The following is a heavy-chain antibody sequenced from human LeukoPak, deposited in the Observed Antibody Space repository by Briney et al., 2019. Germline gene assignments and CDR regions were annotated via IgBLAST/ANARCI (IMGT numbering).Heavy chain of an antibody. CDR3: ARLIYYGSGSSPYYYYMDV. J-gene: IGHJ6*03. CDR1: GYTFTGYY. Sequence: ASVKVSCKASGYTFTGYYMHWVRQAPGQGLEWMGWINPNSGGTNYAQKFQGRVTMTRDTSISTAYMELSRLRSDDTAVYYCARLIYYGSGSSPYYYYMDVWGKGTTVTISS. CDR2: INPNSGGT. V-gene: IGHV1-2*02. D-gene: IGHD3-10*01.